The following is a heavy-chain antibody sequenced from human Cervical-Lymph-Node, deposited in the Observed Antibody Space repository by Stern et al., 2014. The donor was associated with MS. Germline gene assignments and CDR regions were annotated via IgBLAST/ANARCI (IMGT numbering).Heavy chain of an antibody. Sequence: VQLLESGGGVVQPGRSLRLSCAASGFTFSSYGMHLVRQAPGKGLEWVAVIWYDGSNKYYADSVKGRFTISRDNSKNTLYLQMNSLRAEDTAVYYCARSSSPSPYYYYGMDVWGQGTTVTVSS. CDR1: GFTFSSYG. V-gene: IGHV3-33*01. CDR2: IWYDGSNK. D-gene: IGHD6-13*01. J-gene: IGHJ6*02. CDR3: ARSSSPSPYYYYGMDV.